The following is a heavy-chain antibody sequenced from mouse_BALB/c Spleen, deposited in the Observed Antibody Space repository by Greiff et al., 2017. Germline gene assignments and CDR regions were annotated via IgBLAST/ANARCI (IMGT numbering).Heavy chain of an antibody. V-gene: IGHV1-7*01. D-gene: IGHD2-4*01. Sequence: QVQLKQSGAELAKPGASVKMSCKASGYTFTSYWMHWVKQRPGQGLEWILYINPSTGYTEYNQKFKDKATLTADKSSSTAYMQLSSLTSEDSAVYYCARSDYGPAMDYWGQGTSVTVSS. CDR2: INPSTGYT. CDR1: GYTFTSYW. CDR3: ARSDYGPAMDY. J-gene: IGHJ4*01.